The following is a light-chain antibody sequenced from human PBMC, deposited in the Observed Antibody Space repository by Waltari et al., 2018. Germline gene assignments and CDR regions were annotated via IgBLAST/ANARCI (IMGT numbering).Light chain of an antibody. CDR2: DVV. CDR1: SSDVGGYDY. J-gene: IGLJ3*02. Sequence: QSVLTQPASVSGSPGQSITISCTGTSSDVGGYDYVSWYQQSPGKPPKLIIYDVVKRPSGVSTRFSASKSDNTASLTISGLQAEDEGDYYCCSYKRGATWVFGGGTALTVL. CDR3: CSYKRGATWV. V-gene: IGLV2-14*03.